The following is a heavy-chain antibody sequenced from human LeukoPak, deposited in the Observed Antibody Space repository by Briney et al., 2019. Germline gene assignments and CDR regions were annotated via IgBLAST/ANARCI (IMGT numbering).Heavy chain of an antibody. J-gene: IGHJ5*02. Sequence: GGSLRLSCAASGFTVSSNYMSWVRQAPGKGLEWVSVIYSGGSTYYADSVKGRFTISRDNAKNSLYLQMNSLRDEDTAVYYCTRAFPPLRTATAGDLWGQGTLVTVSS. V-gene: IGHV3-53*01. CDR2: IYSGGST. D-gene: IGHD4-11*01. CDR3: TRAFPPLRTATAGDL. CDR1: GFTVSSNY.